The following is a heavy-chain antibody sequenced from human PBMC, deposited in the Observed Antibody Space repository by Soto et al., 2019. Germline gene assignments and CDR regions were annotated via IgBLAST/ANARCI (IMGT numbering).Heavy chain of an antibody. CDR3: AKDHGGFYGSGSFDY. CDR1: GFTFSSYA. Sequence: GGSLRLSCAASGFTFSSYAMSWVRQAPGKGLEWVSAISGSGGSTYYADSVKGRFTISRDKSKNSLYLQMNSLRAEDTDVYDCAKDHGGFYGSGSFDYWDQGTLVTVSS. V-gene: IGHV3-23*01. D-gene: IGHD3-10*01. J-gene: IGHJ4*02. CDR2: ISGSGGST.